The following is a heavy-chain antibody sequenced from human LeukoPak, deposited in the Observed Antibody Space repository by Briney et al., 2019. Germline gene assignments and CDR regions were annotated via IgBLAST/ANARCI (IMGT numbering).Heavy chain of an antibody. CDR2: IYYSGST. V-gene: IGHV4-59*01. CDR1: GGSISSYY. Sequence: KASETLSLTCIVSGGSISSYYWSWIRQPPGKGLEWIGYIYYSGSTNYNPSLKSRVTISVDTSKNQFSLKLSSVTAADTAVYYCARAVVGATGLYFDYWGQGTLVTVSS. CDR3: ARAVVGATGLYFDY. D-gene: IGHD1-26*01. J-gene: IGHJ4*02.